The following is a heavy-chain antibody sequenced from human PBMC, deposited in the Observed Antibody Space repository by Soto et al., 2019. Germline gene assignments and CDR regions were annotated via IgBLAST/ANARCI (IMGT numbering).Heavy chain of an antibody. CDR1: GGSVTSGTFF. CDR3: VRGDALNWFDP. V-gene: IGHV4-61*01. Sequence: QVQLQESGPGLVKPSETLSLSCSLFGGSVTSGTFFWSWIRQPPGKGLEWIGYISYTGSTNYNASLKSRVTISTDTSKNQFSLKLTSVTAADTAIYYCVRGDALNWFDPWGQGTLVTVSS. J-gene: IGHJ5*02. CDR2: ISYTGST.